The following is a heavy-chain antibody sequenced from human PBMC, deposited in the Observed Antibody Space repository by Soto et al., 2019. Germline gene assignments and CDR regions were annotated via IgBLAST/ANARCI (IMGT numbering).Heavy chain of an antibody. CDR3: ARLRRGIQLWPVGAFDI. CDR1: GYSFTSYW. Sequence: GESLKISCKGSGYSFTSYWIGWVRQMPGKGLEWMGIIYPGDSDTRYSPSFQGQVTISADKSISTAYLQWSSLKASDTAMYYCARLRRGIQLWPVGAFDIWGQGTMVTVSS. V-gene: IGHV5-51*01. CDR2: IYPGDSDT. D-gene: IGHD5-18*01. J-gene: IGHJ3*02.